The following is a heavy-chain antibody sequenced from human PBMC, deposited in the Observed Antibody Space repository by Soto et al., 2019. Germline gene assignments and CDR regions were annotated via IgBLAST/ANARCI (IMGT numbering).Heavy chain of an antibody. CDR3: ARERTGDPTFFDY. Sequence: TSETLSLTCTVSGGSVGSSNYYWSWIRQPPGKGLEWLGYIYYSGSASYNPSLKSRITVSVDTSKNQFSLKLSSVTAADTAVYYCARERTGDPTFFDYWGQGTLVTVSS. CDR1: GGSVGSSNYY. V-gene: IGHV4-61*01. CDR2: IYYSGSA. J-gene: IGHJ4*02. D-gene: IGHD1-1*01.